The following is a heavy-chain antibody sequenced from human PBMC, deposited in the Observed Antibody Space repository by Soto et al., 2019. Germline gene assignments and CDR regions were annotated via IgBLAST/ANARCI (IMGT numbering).Heavy chain of an antibody. V-gene: IGHV4-34*01. CDR1: GGSFSGYY. CDR3: ARDKITGLFDY. J-gene: IGHJ4*02. D-gene: IGHD2-8*02. Sequence: QVQLQQWGAGLLKPSETLSLTCAVYGGSFSGYYWTWIRQPPGTGLEWIGEINHSGSTNYNPSLRRRVTISVDTSTNQFSLKLTSVTGAGTAVYYCARDKITGLFDYWGQGTLVSVSS. CDR2: INHSGST.